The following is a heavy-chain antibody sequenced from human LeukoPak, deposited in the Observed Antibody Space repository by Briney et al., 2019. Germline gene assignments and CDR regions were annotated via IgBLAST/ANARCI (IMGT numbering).Heavy chain of an antibody. CDR3: ARHGSGWLGGFDY. CDR2: IYYSGST. D-gene: IGHD6-19*01. J-gene: IGHJ4*02. CDR1: GGSISSGDYY. Sequence: PSETLSLTCTVSGGSISSGDYYWSWIRQPPGKGLERIGYIYYSGSTYYNPSLKSRVTISVDTSKNQFSLKLSSVTAADTAVYYCARHGSGWLGGFDYWGQGTLVTVSS. V-gene: IGHV4-30-4*01.